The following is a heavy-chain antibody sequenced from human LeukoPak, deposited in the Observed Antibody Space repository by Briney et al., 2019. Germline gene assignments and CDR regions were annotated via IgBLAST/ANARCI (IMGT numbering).Heavy chain of an antibody. CDR2: TNPNSGYT. D-gene: IGHD6-19*01. CDR3: ARVAGSIDY. V-gene: IGHV1-8*03. Sequence: GAPVKVSCKASGYTFTSLDINWVRQATGQGLEWMGWTNPNSGYTGYAQKFQGRVTITRNTSISTAYMELSSLRSEDTAVYYCARVAGSIDYWGQGTLVTVSS. J-gene: IGHJ4*02. CDR1: GYTFTSLD.